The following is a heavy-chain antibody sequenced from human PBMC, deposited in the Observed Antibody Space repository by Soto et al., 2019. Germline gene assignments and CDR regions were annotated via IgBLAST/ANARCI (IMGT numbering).Heavy chain of an antibody. CDR1: GFTFSSYG. CDR3: AKGPVFGVVTLALDY. J-gene: IGHJ4*02. Sequence: QVQLVESGGGVVQPGRSLRLSCAASGFTFSSYGMHWVRQAPGKGLEWVAVISYDGSNKYFADSVKGRFTISRDNSNNTLYMQMNGLRAEDTALYYGAKGPVFGVVTLALDYWGRGTLVTVSS. D-gene: IGHD3-3*01. V-gene: IGHV3-30*18. CDR2: ISYDGSNK.